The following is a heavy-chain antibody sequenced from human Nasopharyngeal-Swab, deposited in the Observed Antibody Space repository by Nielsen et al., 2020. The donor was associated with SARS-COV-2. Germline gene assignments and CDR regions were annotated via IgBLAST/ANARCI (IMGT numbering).Heavy chain of an antibody. D-gene: IGHD6-19*01. CDR1: GFTFDDYA. V-gene: IGHV3-9*01. Sequence: GGSLSLSCAASGFTFDDYAMHWVRPAPGKGLEWVSGITWNGNSIDYADSVKGRFTISRDNAKNSLYLQMNSLRTEDTALYYCAKAPVSVSVAGTFDYWGQGTLVTVSS. J-gene: IGHJ4*02. CDR2: ITWNGNSI. CDR3: AKAPVSVSVAGTFDY.